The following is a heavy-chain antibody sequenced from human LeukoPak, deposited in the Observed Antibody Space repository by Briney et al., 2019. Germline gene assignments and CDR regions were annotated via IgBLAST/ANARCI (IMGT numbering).Heavy chain of an antibody. CDR3: ARKRYSYDPQLDY. CDR2: INHSGST. J-gene: IGHJ4*02. Sequence: SETLSLTCAVYGGSFSSYYWSWIRQPPGKGLEWIGEINHSGSTNYNPSLKSRVTISVDTSKNQFSLKLSSVTAADTAVYYCARKRYSYDPQLDYWGQGTLVTVSS. V-gene: IGHV4-34*01. CDR1: GGSFSSYY. D-gene: IGHD5-18*01.